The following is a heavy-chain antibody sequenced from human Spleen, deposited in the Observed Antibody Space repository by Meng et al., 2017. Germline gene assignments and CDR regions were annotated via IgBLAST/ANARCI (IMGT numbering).Heavy chain of an antibody. J-gene: IGHJ4*02. V-gene: IGHV7-4-1*02. CDR1: GYTFTNYA. CDR2: INTKTGNP. Sequence: QVQLVQSVSELKKPGASVKVSCKASGYTFTNYAINWVRQAPGQGLEWMGWINTKTGNPTYAPSLTGRFVLSLDTSVNTTYLQISSLKPEDTAVFYCARARYCSGGSCYSDHWGQGTLVTVSS. CDR3: ARARYCSGGSCYSDH. D-gene: IGHD2-15*01.